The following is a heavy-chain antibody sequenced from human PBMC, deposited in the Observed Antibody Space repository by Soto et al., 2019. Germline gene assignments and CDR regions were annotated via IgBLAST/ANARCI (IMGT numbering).Heavy chain of an antibody. D-gene: IGHD3-22*01. Sequence: ETLSLTCSVSGGSITSYYWSWIRQPPGKGLEWIAYIYYSGSTSYNPSPKSRVSISLDTSKNQFSLKLSSVTAADTAVYYCARTYDGSGPNSGGYGFDIWGQGTMVTVSS. J-gene: IGHJ3*02. V-gene: IGHV4-59*01. CDR1: GGSITSYY. CDR2: IYYSGST. CDR3: ARTYDGSGPNSGGYGFDI.